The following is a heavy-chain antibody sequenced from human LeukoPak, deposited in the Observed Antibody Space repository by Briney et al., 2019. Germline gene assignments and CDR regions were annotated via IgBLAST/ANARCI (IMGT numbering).Heavy chain of an antibody. Sequence: ASVKVSCKTSGYIFSGYYMHWVRQAPGQGLEWMGWINPNSGGTNYAQKFQSRVTMTRDTSISTAYMELSRLRSDDTAVYYCARVGDYDFWTYWGQGTLVTVSS. CDR2: INPNSGGT. D-gene: IGHD3-3*01. V-gene: IGHV1-2*02. CDR1: GYIFSGYY. CDR3: ARVGDYDFWTY. J-gene: IGHJ4*02.